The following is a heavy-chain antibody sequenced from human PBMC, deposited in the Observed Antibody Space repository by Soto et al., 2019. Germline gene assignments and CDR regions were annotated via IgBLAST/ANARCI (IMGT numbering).Heavy chain of an antibody. CDR1: GFTFSTSV. Sequence: QVQLVESGGGVVPPGGSLRLSCAASGFTFSTSVMHWVRQAQGKGLEWMAIISYGGVNKYYADSVKGRFTTSRDISESTLYLQMNSLRTEDTAVYYCAREEFEDGRGHFDYWGQGTLVSVSS. CDR3: AREEFEDGRGHFDY. J-gene: IGHJ4*02. V-gene: IGHV3-30-3*01. D-gene: IGHD3-22*01. CDR2: ISYGGVNK.